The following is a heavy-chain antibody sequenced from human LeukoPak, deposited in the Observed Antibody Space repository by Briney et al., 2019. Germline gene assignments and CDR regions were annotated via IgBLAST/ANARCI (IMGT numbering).Heavy chain of an antibody. V-gene: IGHV3-74*01. CDR2: IKSDGSST. Sequence: PGGSLRLSCAAPGFTSSSYWMHWFRQAPGKGRVWVSRIKSDGSSTSYADSVKGRFTTSRENAQNELYLQVSSLRAEDTAVYYCARAYGMDVWGQGTTGTVSS. CDR1: GFTSSSYW. J-gene: IGHJ6*02. CDR3: ARAYGMDV.